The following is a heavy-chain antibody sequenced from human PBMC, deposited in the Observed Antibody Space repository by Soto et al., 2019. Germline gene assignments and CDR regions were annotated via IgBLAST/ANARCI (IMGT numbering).Heavy chain of an antibody. D-gene: IGHD3-22*01. CDR2: IWYDGSNK. V-gene: IGHV3-33*01. CDR1: GFTFSSYG. Sequence: QVQLVESGGGVVQPGRSLRLSCAASGFTFSSYGMHWVRQAPGKGLEWVAVIWYDGSNKYYADSVKGRFTISRDNSKNTLYLQMNSLRAEDTAVYYCARDAYYYDSSGYWGAIDYWGQGTLVTVSS. J-gene: IGHJ4*02. CDR3: ARDAYYYDSSGYWGAIDY.